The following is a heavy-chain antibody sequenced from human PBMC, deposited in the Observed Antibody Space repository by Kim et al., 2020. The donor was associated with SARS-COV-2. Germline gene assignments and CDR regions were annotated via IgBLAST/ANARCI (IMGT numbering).Heavy chain of an antibody. CDR2: IYSGGST. CDR1: GFTVSSNY. V-gene: IGHV3-53*01. CDR3: ARAYYYGSGSPSWFDP. Sequence: GGSLRLSCAASGFTVSSNYMSWVRQAPGKGLEWVSVIYSGGSTYYADSVKGRFTISRDNSKNTLYLQMNSLRAEDTAVYYCARAYYYGSGSPSWFDPWGQGTLVTVSS. D-gene: IGHD3-10*01. J-gene: IGHJ5*02.